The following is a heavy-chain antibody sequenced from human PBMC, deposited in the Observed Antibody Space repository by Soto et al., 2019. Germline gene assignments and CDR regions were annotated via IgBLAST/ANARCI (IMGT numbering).Heavy chain of an antibody. V-gene: IGHV4-30-2*01. CDR1: GGSISSGGSS. CDR3: ARAGDSSGPVALGY. Sequence: QLQLQASGSGLVKPSQTLSINCAVSGGSISSGGSSWSCIRQPPGKGLEWIGYIYHSGSTYYNPSLKSRVTISVDRSKNQFSLKLSSVTAADTAVYYCARAGDSSGPVALGYRGKGTLVTVSS. J-gene: IGHJ4*02. D-gene: IGHD6-19*01. CDR2: IYHSGST.